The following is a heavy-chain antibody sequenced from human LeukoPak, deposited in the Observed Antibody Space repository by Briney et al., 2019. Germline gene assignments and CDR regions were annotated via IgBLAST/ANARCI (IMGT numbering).Heavy chain of an antibody. Sequence: PGGSLRLSCAASGFTFSSYWMSWVRQAPGKGLEWVANIKQDGSEKYYVDSVKGRFTISRDNAKNSLYLQMNSLRAEDTAVYYCARVRFLEWGSLDCWGQGTLVTVSS. D-gene: IGHD3-3*01. CDR1: GFTFSSYW. V-gene: IGHV3-7*01. CDR3: ARVRFLEWGSLDC. J-gene: IGHJ4*02. CDR2: IKQDGSEK.